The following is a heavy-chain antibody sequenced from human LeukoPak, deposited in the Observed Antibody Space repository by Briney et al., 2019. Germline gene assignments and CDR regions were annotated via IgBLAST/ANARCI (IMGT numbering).Heavy chain of an antibody. J-gene: IGHJ6*02. CDR3: ARDPELRYFDWLPYYYYYYGMDV. CDR2: ISYDGSNK. V-gene: IGHV3-30*04. Sequence: GGSLRLSCAASGFTFSSYAMHWVRQAPGKGLEWVAVISYDGSNKYYADSVKGRFTISRDNSKNTLYLQMNSLRAEDTAVYYCARDPELRYFDWLPYYYYYYGMDVWGQGTTVTVSS. D-gene: IGHD3-9*01. CDR1: GFTFSSYA.